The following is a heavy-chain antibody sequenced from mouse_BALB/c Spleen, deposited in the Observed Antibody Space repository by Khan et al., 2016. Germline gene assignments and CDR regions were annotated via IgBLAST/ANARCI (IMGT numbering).Heavy chain of an antibody. CDR3: ARSLYYGNYGYAMDF. V-gene: IGHV1-7*01. Sequence: QVQLKQSGAELAKPGASVKMSCKASGYTFTSYWMHWVKQRPGQGLEWIGYINPSTGYTDYNQKFKDKATLTADKSSSTAYMQLSSLTSEDSAVCYCARSLYYGNYGYAMDFWGQGTSVTVSS. CDR1: GYTFTSYW. J-gene: IGHJ4*01. CDR2: INPSTGYT. D-gene: IGHD2-1*01.